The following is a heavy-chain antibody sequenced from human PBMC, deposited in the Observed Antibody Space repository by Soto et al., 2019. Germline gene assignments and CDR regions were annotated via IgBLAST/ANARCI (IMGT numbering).Heavy chain of an antibody. Sequence: GGSRRRSWAASGFTFSSYAMSGVRQAPGKGLEWVSAISVSGGSTYYADSVKGRFTISRDNSKNTLYLQMNSLRAEDTAVYNCANNSDSGSSPFDPWGQGTLVTVSS. CDR2: ISVSGGST. V-gene: IGHV3-23*01. J-gene: IGHJ5*02. D-gene: IGHD1-26*01. CDR1: GFTFSSYA. CDR3: ANNSDSGSSPFDP.